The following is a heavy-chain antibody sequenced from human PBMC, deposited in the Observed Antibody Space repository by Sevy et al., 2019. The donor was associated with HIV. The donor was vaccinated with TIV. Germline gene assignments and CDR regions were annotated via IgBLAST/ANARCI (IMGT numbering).Heavy chain of an antibody. D-gene: IGHD5-18*01. CDR2: IYYSGST. J-gene: IGHJ4*02. Sequence: SETLSLTCTVSGASISTFYWSWIRQPPGKGLEWIGYIYYSGSTNYNPSLHSRVTISVDTSKNQFSLKLGSVTAADSAVYYCARGQYSYGYWREFDYWGQGTLVTVSS. CDR1: GASISTFY. V-gene: IGHV4-59*01. CDR3: ARGQYSYGYWREFDY.